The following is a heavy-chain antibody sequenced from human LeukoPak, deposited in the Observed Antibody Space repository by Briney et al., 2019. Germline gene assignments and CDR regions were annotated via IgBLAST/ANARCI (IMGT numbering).Heavy chain of an antibody. V-gene: IGHV3-30-3*01. J-gene: IGHJ6*03. CDR1: GFTFSSYA. Sequence: GGSLRLSCAASGFTFSSYAMHWVRQAPGKGLEWVAVISYDGSNKYYADSVKGRFTISRDNSKNTLYLQMNSLRAEDTAVYYCARAPLGYRSSTSCYYYYYMDVWGKGTTVTVSS. CDR3: ARAPLGYRSSTSCYYYYYMDV. CDR2: ISYDGSNK. D-gene: IGHD2-2*01.